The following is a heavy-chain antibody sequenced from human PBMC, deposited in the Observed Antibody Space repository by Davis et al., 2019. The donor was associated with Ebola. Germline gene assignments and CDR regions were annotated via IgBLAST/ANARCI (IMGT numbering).Heavy chain of an antibody. CDR1: GFSLSTNGVG. CDR2: IYWDDEK. D-gene: IGHD5-18*01. Sequence: SGATLVKPTQTLTLTCTFSGFSLSTNGVGVGWIRQPPGQALEWLALIYWDDEKRYSPFLKSRLTITKDTSKNQVVLIMTNMDPVDTATYYCAHYTTIIQLWSSFDYWGQGTLLTVSS. J-gene: IGHJ4*02. CDR3: AHYTTIIQLWSSFDY. V-gene: IGHV2-5*02.